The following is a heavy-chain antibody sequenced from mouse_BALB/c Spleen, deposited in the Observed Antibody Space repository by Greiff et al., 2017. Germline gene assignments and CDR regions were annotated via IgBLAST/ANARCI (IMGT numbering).Heavy chain of an antibody. CDR2: ILPGSGST. CDR1: GYTFSSYW. J-gene: IGHJ4*01. CDR3: ARFYGGARATFLYAMDY. V-gene: IGHV1-9*01. D-gene: IGHD3-1*01. Sequence: QVQLQQSGAELMKPGASVKISCKATGYTFSSYWIEWVKQRPGHGLEWIGEILPGSGSTNYNEKFKGKATFTADTSSNTAYMQLSSLTSEDSAVYYCARFYGGARATFLYAMDYWGQGTSVTVSS.